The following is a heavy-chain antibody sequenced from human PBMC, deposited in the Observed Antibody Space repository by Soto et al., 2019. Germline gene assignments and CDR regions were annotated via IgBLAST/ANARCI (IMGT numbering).Heavy chain of an antibody. J-gene: IGHJ6*02. V-gene: IGHV3-48*02. Sequence: EVQLVESGGGLVQPGGSLRLSCAASGFTFSSYSMNWVRQAPGKGLEWVSYISSSSSTIYYADSVKGRFTISRDNAKNSLYLQMNSLRDEDTAVYYCARDQAPPRVYGIDVWGQGTTVTVSS. CDR3: ARDQAPPRVYGIDV. CDR2: ISSSSSTI. CDR1: GFTFSSYS.